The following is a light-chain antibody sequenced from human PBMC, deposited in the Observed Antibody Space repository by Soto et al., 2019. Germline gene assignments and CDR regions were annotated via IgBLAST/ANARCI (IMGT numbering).Light chain of an antibody. CDR1: SSDVGRYNY. V-gene: IGLV2-14*03. J-gene: IGLJ1*01. CDR2: DVS. Sequence: QSALAQPASVSGSRGQSITISCTGTSSDVGRYNYVSWFQQHPGKVPKLIIYDVSNWPSGVSDRFSGSKSGNTASLTISGLHHEDEADYYCSSFTSSSTFVFGTGTKLTVL. CDR3: SSFTSSSTFV.